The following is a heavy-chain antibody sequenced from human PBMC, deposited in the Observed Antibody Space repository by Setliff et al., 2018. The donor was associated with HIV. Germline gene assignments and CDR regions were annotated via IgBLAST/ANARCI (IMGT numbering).Heavy chain of an antibody. CDR3: ATGRTQTGISMVRGRIVDPARYPLDY. J-gene: IGHJ4*02. CDR1: GYPFSNFG. V-gene: IGHV1-18*01. D-gene: IGHD3-10*01. CDR2: INVYNGDT. Sequence: ASVKVSCKASGYPFSNFGVSWVRQAPGQGLEWMAWINVYNGDTNFALKFQGRVTLTKDTSTETAYMELESLRSDDTAVYYCATGRTQTGISMVRGRIVDPARYPLDYWGQGTRVTVSS.